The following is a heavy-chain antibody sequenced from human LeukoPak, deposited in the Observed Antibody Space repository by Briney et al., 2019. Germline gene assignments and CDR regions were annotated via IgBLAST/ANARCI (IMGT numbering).Heavy chain of an antibody. CDR3: ARDHLVGATTL. D-gene: IGHD1-26*01. CDR1: GGSISSSSYY. Sequence: PSETLSLTCTVSGGSISSSSYYWGWIRQPPGKGLEWVANIKQDGSEKYYVDSVKGRFTISRDNAKNSLYLQMNSLRAEDTAVYYCARDHLVGATTLWGQGTLVTVSS. J-gene: IGHJ4*02. V-gene: IGHV3-7*03. CDR2: IKQDGSEK.